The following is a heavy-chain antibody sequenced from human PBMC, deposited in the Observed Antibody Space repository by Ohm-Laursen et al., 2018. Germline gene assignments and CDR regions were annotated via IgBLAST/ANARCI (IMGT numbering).Heavy chain of an antibody. J-gene: IGHJ3*02. CDR2: IKPDGSEK. V-gene: IGHV3-7*01. Sequence: LSLTCAASGFTFSTYWVSWVRQAPGKGLEWVANIKPDGSEKYYVDSVEGRFTISRDNAKNLVYLQMNSLRAEDTAVYYCARARHSNYRFDAFDMWGQGTMVTVSS. CDR1: GFTFSTYW. CDR3: ARARHSNYRFDAFDM. D-gene: IGHD4-11*01.